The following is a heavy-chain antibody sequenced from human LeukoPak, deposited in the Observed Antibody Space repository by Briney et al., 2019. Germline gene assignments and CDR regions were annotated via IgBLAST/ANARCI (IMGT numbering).Heavy chain of an antibody. D-gene: IGHD2-2*01. J-gene: IGHJ3*02. CDR2: ILSDGSKK. V-gene: IGHV3-30*18. CDR3: AKGTVPAAKHPYAFDI. CDR1: GFTFSTYN. Sequence: GGSLRLSCAASGFTFSTYNMHWVRQAPGKGLEWVAVILSDGSKKYYAESVKGRFTISRDNSKNTLYLQMNSLRTEDTAVYYCAKGTVPAAKHPYAFDIWGQGTMVTVSS.